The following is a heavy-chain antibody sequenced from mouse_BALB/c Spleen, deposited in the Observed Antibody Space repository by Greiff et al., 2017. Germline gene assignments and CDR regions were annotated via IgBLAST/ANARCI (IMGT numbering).Heavy chain of an antibody. J-gene: IGHJ2*01. V-gene: IGHV2-5*01. CDR1: GFSLTSYG. Sequence: VKLMESGPGLVAPSQSLSITCTVSGFSLTSYGVHWVRQSPGKGLEWLGVIWRGGSTDYNAAFMSRLSITKDNSKSQVFFKMNSLQADDTAIYYCAKSSTMITTVYFDYWGQGTTLTVSS. D-gene: IGHD2-4*01. CDR3: AKSSTMITTVYFDY. CDR2: IWRGGST.